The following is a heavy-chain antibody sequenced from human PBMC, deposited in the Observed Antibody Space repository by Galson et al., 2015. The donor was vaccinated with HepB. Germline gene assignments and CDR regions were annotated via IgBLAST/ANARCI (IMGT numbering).Heavy chain of an antibody. CDR3: ARGEYYDTEYFQH. CDR2: IVGGGVDT. CDR1: GFTFSSYG. Sequence: LRLSCGASGFTFSSYGMSWVRLAPGKGLEWVSAIVGGGVDTYYADSVKGRFTISRDNAKNSLYLQMSSLRAEDTAVYYCARGEYYDTEYFQHWGQGTLVTVSS. V-gene: IGHV3-23*01. D-gene: IGHD3-22*01. J-gene: IGHJ1*01.